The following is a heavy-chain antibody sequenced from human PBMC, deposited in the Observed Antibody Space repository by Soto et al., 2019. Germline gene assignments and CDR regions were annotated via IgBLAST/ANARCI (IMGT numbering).Heavy chain of an antibody. V-gene: IGHV4-31*03. CDR2: IDYSGNA. Sequence: QVQLQESGPRLVKPSETLSLTCTVSGGDITSGGYYWGWIRQYPGNGLEWIGHIDYSGNAHYNPSLRSRLTQSIDTSNTQCSLEVTSVTAADTATYYSARSTTEVMATPVPVHYYMAVGGNVSTVTVAS. CDR3: ARSTTEVMATPVPVHYYMAV. J-gene: IGHJ6*03. D-gene: IGHD1-1*01. CDR1: GGDITSGGYY.